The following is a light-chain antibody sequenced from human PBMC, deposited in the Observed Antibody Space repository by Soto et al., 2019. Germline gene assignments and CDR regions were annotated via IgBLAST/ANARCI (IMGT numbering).Light chain of an antibody. J-gene: IGLJ1*01. CDR3: AAWDDSLSAFYV. Sequence: QSVLTQPPSASGTPGQTVTISCSGSSSNIGSNYVYWYQQLPGTAPKLLIYRNNQRPSGVPDRFSGSKSGTSASLAISGLRSEDEADYYCAAWDDSLSAFYVFGTGTKLTVL. CDR2: RNN. V-gene: IGLV1-47*01. CDR1: SSNIGSNY.